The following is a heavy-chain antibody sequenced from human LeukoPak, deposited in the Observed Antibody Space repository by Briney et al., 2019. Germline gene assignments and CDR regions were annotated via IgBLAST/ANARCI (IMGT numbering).Heavy chain of an antibody. CDR2: IIPIFGTA. CDR3: ARESQDTAMGDYFDY. J-gene: IGHJ4*02. D-gene: IGHD5-18*01. V-gene: IGHV1-69*05. Sequence: SVKVSCKASGGTFSGYAISWVRQAPGQGLEWMGRIIPIFGTANYAQEFQGRVTITTDESTSTAYMELSSLRSEDTAVYYCARESQDTAMGDYFDYWGQGTLVTVSS. CDR1: GGTFSGYA.